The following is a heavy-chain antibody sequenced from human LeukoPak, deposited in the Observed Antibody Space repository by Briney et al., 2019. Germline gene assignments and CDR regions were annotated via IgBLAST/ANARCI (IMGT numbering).Heavy chain of an antibody. CDR1: GGTFSSYA. V-gene: IGHV1-69*05. CDR2: IIPIFGTA. CDR3: ARSXXXXXWHXXXDX. Sequence: SVKVSCKASGGTFSSYAISWVRQAPGQGLEWMGGIIPIFGTANYAQKFQGRVTITTDESTSTAYMELSSLRSEDTAVYYCARSXXXXXWHXXXDXWGQGTMVTVSS. J-gene: IGHJ3*02.